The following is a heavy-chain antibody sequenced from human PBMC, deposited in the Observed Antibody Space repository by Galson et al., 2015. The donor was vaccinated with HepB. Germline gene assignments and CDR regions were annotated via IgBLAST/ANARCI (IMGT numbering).Heavy chain of an antibody. CDR3: ARDRMMESHDAFDI. CDR1: GFTVSSNY. V-gene: IGHV3-66*02. Sequence: SLRLSCAASGFTVSSNYMSWVRQAPGKGLEWVSVIYSGGSTYYADSVKGRFTISRDNSKNTLYLQMNSLRAEDTAVYYCARDRMMESHDAFDIWGQGTMVTVSS. J-gene: IGHJ3*02. D-gene: IGHD1-1*01. CDR2: IYSGGST.